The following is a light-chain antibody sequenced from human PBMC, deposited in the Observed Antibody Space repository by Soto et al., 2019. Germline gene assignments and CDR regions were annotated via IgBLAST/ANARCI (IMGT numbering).Light chain of an antibody. CDR1: QSISTY. CDR3: QQSYSTPWT. CDR2: AAS. Sequence: DIQMTQSPSSLSASVGDRVTITCRASQSISTYLNWYQQKAGEAPKILIYAASSLQSGVPSRFSGSGSGRDFSLTISSLQPEDFATYTCQQSYSTPWTFGQGTKVDIK. J-gene: IGKJ1*01. V-gene: IGKV1-39*01.